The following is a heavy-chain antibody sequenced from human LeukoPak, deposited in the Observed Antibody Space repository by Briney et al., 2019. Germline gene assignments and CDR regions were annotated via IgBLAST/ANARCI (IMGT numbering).Heavy chain of an antibody. CDR3: ARGLRYSSSWYSAPDY. V-gene: IGHV4-34*01. D-gene: IGHD6-13*01. CDR1: GGSFSGYY. J-gene: IGHJ4*02. Sequence: KPSETLSLTCAVYGGSFSGYYWSWIRQPPGKGLEWIGEINHSGSTNYNPSLKSRVTISVDTSKNQFSLKLSSVTAADTAVYYCARGLRYSSSWYSAPDYWGQGTLVTVSS. CDR2: INHSGST.